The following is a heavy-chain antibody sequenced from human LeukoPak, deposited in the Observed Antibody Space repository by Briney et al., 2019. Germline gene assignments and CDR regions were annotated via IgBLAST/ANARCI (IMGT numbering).Heavy chain of an antibody. CDR1: GFTISDYH. D-gene: IGHD3-10*01. V-gene: IGHV3-21*01. J-gene: IGHJ5*02. CDR3: ARSGGPGTYHQLRYNWFDP. CDR2: ITTISHYI. Sequence: PGGSLRLSCAASGFTISDYHMNWVRQAPGKGLEWLSSITTISHYIYYAGAVRGRFTISRDNAKNSLYLQMNSLRGEDTAVYYCARSGGPGTYHQLRYNWFDPWGQGTLVTVSS.